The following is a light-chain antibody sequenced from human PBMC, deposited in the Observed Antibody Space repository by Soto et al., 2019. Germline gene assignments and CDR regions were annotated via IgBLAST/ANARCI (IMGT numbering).Light chain of an antibody. CDR3: SSYGASSTL. Sequence: QSVLTQPASVSGSPGQSITISCTGSSSDIGGYNYVSWYQQHSGKAPKLLIYDVTYRPSGISDRFSGSKSGNTASLTISGFQPDDEADYYCSSYGASSTLFGGGTKVTVL. CDR2: DVT. V-gene: IGLV2-14*03. J-gene: IGLJ2*01. CDR1: SSDIGGYNY.